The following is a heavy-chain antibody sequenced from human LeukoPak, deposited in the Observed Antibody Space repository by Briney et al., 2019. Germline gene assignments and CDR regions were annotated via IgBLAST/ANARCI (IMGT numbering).Heavy chain of an antibody. CDR3: ADYYASGSYPP. CDR1: GFTFSSYA. Sequence: GGSLRLSCAASGFTFSSYAIHWVRQAPGKGLEWVGRILSKTSGGTTDYATPVKGRFTISRDDSKNMLYLHMNSLQIEDTAVYYCADYYASGSYPPWGQGTLVTVSS. J-gene: IGHJ5*02. V-gene: IGHV3-15*07. CDR2: ILSKTSGGTT. D-gene: IGHD3-10*01.